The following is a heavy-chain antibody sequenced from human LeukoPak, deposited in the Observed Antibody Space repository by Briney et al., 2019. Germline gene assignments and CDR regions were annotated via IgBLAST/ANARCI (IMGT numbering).Heavy chain of an antibody. D-gene: IGHD4-11*01. Sequence: SETLSLTCAVYGGSFSGYYWSWIRQPPGKGLEWIGEINHSGSTNYNPSLKSRVTISEDTSKNQFSLKRSSVTAADTAVYYCARALGDNSAHWGQGTLVTVSS. CDR2: INHSGST. CDR1: GGSFSGYY. V-gene: IGHV4-34*01. J-gene: IGHJ4*02. CDR3: ARALGDNSAH.